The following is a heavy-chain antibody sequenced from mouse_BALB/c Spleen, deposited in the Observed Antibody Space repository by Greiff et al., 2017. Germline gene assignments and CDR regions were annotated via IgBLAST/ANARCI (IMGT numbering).Heavy chain of an antibody. D-gene: IGHD2-4*01. CDR3: ASMITHRYFDV. J-gene: IGHJ1*01. V-gene: IGHV1-54*01. Sequence: QVQLKESGAELVRPGTSVKVSCKASGYAFTNYLIEWVKQRPGQGLEWIGVINPGSGGTNYNEKFKGKATLTADKSSSTAYMQLSSLTSDDSAVYCCASMITHRYFDVWGAGTTVTVSS. CDR2: INPGSGGT. CDR1: GYAFTNYL.